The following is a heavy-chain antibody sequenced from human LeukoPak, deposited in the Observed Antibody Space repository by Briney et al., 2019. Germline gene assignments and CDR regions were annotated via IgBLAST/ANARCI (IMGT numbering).Heavy chain of an antibody. J-gene: IGHJ3*02. V-gene: IGHV3-30-3*01. D-gene: IGHD3-10*01. CDR2: ISYDGSNK. CDR1: GXTFSSYA. Sequence: GGSLRLSCAASGXTFSSYAMHWVRQAPGKGLEWVAVISYDGSNKYYADSVKGRFTISRDNSKNTLYLQMNSLRAEDTAVYYCARDHSVLLWFGESSGAFDIWGQGTMVTVSS. CDR3: ARDHSVLLWFGESSGAFDI.